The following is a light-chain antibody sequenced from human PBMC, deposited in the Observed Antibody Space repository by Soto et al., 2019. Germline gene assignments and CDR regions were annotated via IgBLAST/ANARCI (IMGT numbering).Light chain of an antibody. CDR2: AAS. Sequence: DIQLTQSPSFLSASVGDRVTITCRASQGISSYLAWYQQKPGKAPKLLIFAASTLQNGVPSRFSGSGSGTEFTLTISSLQPEDFATYYCLLLTSYSPDTFGPGTKVDIK. CDR3: LLLTSYSPDT. CDR1: QGISSY. V-gene: IGKV1-9*01. J-gene: IGKJ3*01.